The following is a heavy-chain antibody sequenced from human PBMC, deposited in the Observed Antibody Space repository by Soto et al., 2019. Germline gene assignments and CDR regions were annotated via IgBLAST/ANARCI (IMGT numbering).Heavy chain of an antibody. CDR1: GFIFNKAW. V-gene: IGHV3-15*07. D-gene: IGHD2-2*02. CDR2: IKSKADGGTT. CDR3: TTGYCSSTRCFTYYLAW. J-gene: IGHJ4*02. Sequence: GGSLRLSCAASGFIFNKAWMNWVRQAPGRGLEWVGRIKSKADGGTTDYAAPVEGRFTISRDDSKNTLYLQVNSLKTEDTAVYYCTTGYCSSTRCFTYYLAWWGKGPLVPVSS.